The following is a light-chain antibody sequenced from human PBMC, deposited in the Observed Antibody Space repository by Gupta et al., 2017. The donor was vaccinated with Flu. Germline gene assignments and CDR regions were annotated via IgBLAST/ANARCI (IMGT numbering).Light chain of an antibody. J-gene: IGKJ5*01. CDR3: QQRYNWPIT. Sequence: EIVLTHSPVTLSLSPGDRATLSCRASQSVSRYVAWYQQTPGQAPRLLIYDASDRAPGIPARFSGSGSGTDFTLTISSLEPEDFAAYYCQQRYNWPITFGQGTRLEIK. V-gene: IGKV3-11*01. CDR2: DAS. CDR1: QSVSRY.